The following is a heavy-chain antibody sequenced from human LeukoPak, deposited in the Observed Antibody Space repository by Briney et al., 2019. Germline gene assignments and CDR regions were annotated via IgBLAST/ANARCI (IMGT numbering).Heavy chain of an antibody. J-gene: IGHJ4*02. CDR1: GFTFSSYS. D-gene: IGHD2-2*01. V-gene: IGHV3-21*01. CDR2: ISSSSSYI. CDR3: ARVDDIVVVPAANDY. Sequence: GGSLRLSCAASGFTFSSYSMNWVRQAPGKGLEWVSSISSSSSYIYYADSVKGRFTISRDNAKNSLYLQMNSLRAEDTAVYYCARVDDIVVVPAANDYWGQGTLVTFSS.